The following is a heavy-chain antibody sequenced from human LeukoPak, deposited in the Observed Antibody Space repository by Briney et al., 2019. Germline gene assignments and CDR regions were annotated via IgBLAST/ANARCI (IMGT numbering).Heavy chain of an antibody. Sequence: GGSLRLSCAASGFPFSSYDMSWVRQAPGKGLEWVSGISGSADSTYYADSVKGRLTISRDNSKSTLYLQMNSLRAEDAAVYYCAKDYGLPYYWGQGTLVTVSS. D-gene: IGHD3-3*01. CDR1: GFPFSSYD. CDR3: AKDYGLPYY. V-gene: IGHV3-23*01. CDR2: ISGSADST. J-gene: IGHJ4*02.